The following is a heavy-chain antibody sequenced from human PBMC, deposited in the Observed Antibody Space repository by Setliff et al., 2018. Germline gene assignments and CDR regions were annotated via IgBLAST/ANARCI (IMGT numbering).Heavy chain of an antibody. D-gene: IGHD6-25*01. CDR1: GASINSHY. J-gene: IGHJ4*02. CDR3: ASASSSGWYLDY. Sequence: PSETRSLTCCVVGASINSHYWFWSRQPQGKGLEWVGGYYYSGGTAANPSLKSRLTMSVYKSNNQFSLILRSLSAADTAVYYCASASSSGWYLDYWGQGTLVTVSS. V-gene: IGHV4-59*11. CDR2: YYYSGGT.